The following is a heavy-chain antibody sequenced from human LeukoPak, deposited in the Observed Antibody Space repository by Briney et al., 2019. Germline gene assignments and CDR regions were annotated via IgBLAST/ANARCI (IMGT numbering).Heavy chain of an antibody. CDR2: IYPGDSDT. Sequence: GESLKISCKGSGYSFTSYWIGWVRQMPGKGLEWMGIIYPGDSDTRYSPSFQGQVTISADKSISTAYLQWSSLKASDTAMYYCARGAAAQYYYDSSGPFDYWGQGTLVTVSS. CDR3: ARGAAAQYYYDSSGPFDY. J-gene: IGHJ4*02. V-gene: IGHV5-51*01. D-gene: IGHD3-22*01. CDR1: GYSFTSYW.